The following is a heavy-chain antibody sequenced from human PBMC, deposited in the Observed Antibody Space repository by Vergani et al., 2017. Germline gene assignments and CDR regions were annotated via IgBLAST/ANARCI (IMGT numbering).Heavy chain of an antibody. Sequence: QVQLVQSGAEVKKPGSSVKVSCKASGGTFSSYTISWVRQAPGQGLEWMGRIIPILGIANYAQKFQGRVTITADKSTSTAYMELSSLRSEDTAVYYCANVPMDYYYDGMDVWGQGTTVTVSS. CDR1: GGTFSSYT. D-gene: IGHD5-24*01. J-gene: IGHJ6*02. CDR2: IIPILGIA. CDR3: ANVPMDYYYDGMDV. V-gene: IGHV1-69*02.